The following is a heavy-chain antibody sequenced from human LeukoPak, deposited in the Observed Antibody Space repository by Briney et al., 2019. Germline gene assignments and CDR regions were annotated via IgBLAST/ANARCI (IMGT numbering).Heavy chain of an antibody. V-gene: IGHV1-69*05. CDR2: IVPKFCST. CDR1: GGTFSFYA. CDR3: ATDNLAPSGVKSFQV. Sequence: SVKVSCKASGGTFSFYAINWVRQAPGQGLEWMGGIVPKFCSTNYAQTFHDRLSITTDDPTSAAYMELSRLEAEDAAVYYCATDNLAPSGVKSFQVWGPGTLVTVSS. D-gene: IGHD3-16*02. J-gene: IGHJ1*01.